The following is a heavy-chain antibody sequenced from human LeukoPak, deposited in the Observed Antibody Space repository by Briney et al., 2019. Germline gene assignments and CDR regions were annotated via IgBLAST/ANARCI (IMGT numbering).Heavy chain of an antibody. CDR1: GGTFSSYV. Sequence: GASVKVSCKASGGTFSSYVISWVRQAPGQGLEWMGGIIPISGTANYAQKFQGRVTITADESTSTAYMELRSLRSDDTAVYYCARDLAAPGWFDPWGQGTLVTVSS. D-gene: IGHD2-15*01. J-gene: IGHJ5*02. CDR2: IIPISGTA. CDR3: ARDLAAPGWFDP. V-gene: IGHV1-69*13.